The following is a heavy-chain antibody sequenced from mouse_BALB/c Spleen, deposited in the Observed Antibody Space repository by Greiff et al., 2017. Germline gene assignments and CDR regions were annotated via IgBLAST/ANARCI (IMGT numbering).Heavy chain of an antibody. Sequence: EVKLQESGGGLVKPGGSLKLSCAASGFAFSSYDMSWVRQTPEKRLEWVAYISSGGGSTYYPDTVKGRFTISRDNAKNTLYLQMSSLKSEDTAMYYCARPNYGYDAWFAYWGQGTLVTVSA. CDR2: ISSGGGST. J-gene: IGHJ3*01. D-gene: IGHD2-2*01. CDR3: ARPNYGYDAWFAY. V-gene: IGHV5-12-1*01. CDR1: GFAFSSYD.